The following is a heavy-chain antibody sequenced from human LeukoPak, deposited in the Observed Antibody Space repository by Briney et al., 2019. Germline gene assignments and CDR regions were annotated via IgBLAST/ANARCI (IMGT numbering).Heavy chain of an antibody. J-gene: IGHJ1*01. D-gene: IGHD1-14*01. V-gene: IGHV3-66*01. CDR3: ARSPNRGFFQH. Sequence: GGSLRLSCAASGFTVSSNYMSWVRQAPGKGLEWVSVIYSGGSTYYADSVKGRFTISRDNSKNTLYLQMNSLRAEDTAVYYCARSPNRGFFQHWGQGTLVTVSS. CDR1: GFTVSSNY. CDR2: IYSGGST.